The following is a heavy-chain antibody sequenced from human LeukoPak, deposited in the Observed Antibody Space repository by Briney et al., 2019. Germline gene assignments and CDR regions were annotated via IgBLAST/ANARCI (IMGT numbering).Heavy chain of an antibody. CDR3: APKVVGSTPFDY. J-gene: IGHJ4*02. V-gene: IGHV3-23*01. Sequence: GGSLRLSCEASGFTFTTYSMTWVRQAPGKGLEWVSSISGSSGRTYYADSVKGRFTISRDNSKNTLYLQMNSLRAADTAVYYCAPKVVGSTPFDYWGQGTLVTVSS. D-gene: IGHD2-15*01. CDR1: GFTFTTYS. CDR2: ISGSSGRT.